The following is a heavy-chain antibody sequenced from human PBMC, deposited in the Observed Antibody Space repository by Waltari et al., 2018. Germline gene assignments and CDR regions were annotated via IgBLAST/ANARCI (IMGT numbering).Heavy chain of an antibody. D-gene: IGHD3-10*01. Sequence: QVQLVQSGAEVKKPGASVKVSCKASGYTFTGYYMHWVRQAPGQGLEWMGRINPNRGGKNYAKKFQGRVTMTRDTSISTAYMELSRLRSDDTAVYYCASVWFGEPPPRHYYYGMDVWGQGTTVTVSS. CDR3: ASVWFGEPPPRHYYYGMDV. J-gene: IGHJ6*02. CDR1: GYTFTGYY. V-gene: IGHV1-2*02. CDR2: INPNRGGK.